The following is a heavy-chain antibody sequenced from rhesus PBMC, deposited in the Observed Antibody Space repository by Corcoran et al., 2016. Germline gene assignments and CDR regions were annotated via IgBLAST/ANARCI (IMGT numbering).Heavy chain of an antibody. D-gene: IGHD2-21*01. Sequence: DVQLVESGGGLVKPGGSLRLSCAASGFTFDDYAMSWVRQAPGKGLEWVSRISWSSGTIYYADSGKGRFTISRDNAKNSLVLQMDRLRAEDTAVYYCTRDPKYCTGSGCYNRFDVWGPGVLVTVSS. J-gene: IGHJ5-1*01. CDR3: TRDPKYCTGSGCYNRFDV. V-gene: IGHV3-134*01. CDR2: ISWSSGTI. CDR1: GFTFDDYA.